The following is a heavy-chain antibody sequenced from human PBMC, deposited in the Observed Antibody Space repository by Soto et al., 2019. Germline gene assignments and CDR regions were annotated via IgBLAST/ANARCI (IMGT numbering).Heavy chain of an antibody. CDR3: ARAPTVAYYFDY. Sequence: GGSLRLSCAASGFTFSDYYMSWIRQAPGKGLEWVSYISSSGSTIYYADSVKGRFAISRDNAKNSLYLQMNSLRAEDTAVYYCARAPTVAYYFDYWGQGTLVTVSS. CDR2: ISSSGSTI. V-gene: IGHV3-11*01. D-gene: IGHD4-4*01. J-gene: IGHJ4*02. CDR1: GFTFSDYY.